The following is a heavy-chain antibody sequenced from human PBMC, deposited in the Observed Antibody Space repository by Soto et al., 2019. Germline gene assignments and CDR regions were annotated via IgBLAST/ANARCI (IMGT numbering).Heavy chain of an antibody. Sequence: SETLSLTCTVSGGSISSYYWSWIRQPPGKGLEWIGYIYYSGSTNYNPSLKSRVTISVDTSKNQFSLKLSSVTAADTAVYYCARHGSTGWELPYYFDYWGQGTLVTVSS. J-gene: IGHJ4*02. D-gene: IGHD1-26*01. V-gene: IGHV4-59*08. CDR2: IYYSGST. CDR3: ARHGSTGWELPYYFDY. CDR1: GGSISSYY.